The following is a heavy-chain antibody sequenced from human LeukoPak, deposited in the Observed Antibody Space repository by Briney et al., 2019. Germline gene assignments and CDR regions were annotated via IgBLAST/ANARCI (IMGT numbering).Heavy chain of an antibody. D-gene: IGHD1-26*01. CDR1: GGSISSYY. V-gene: IGHV4-59*08. J-gene: IGHJ4*02. CDR3: ARGARGSYSY. CDR2: IYYSGST. Sequence: SQTLSLTCTVSGGSISSYYWSWIRQPPGKGLEWIGYIYYSGSTNYNPSLKSRVTISVDTSKNQFSLKLSSVTAADTAVYYCARGARGSYSYWGQGTLVTVSS.